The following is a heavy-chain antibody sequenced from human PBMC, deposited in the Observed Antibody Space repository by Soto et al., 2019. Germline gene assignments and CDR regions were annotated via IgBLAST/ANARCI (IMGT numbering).Heavy chain of an antibody. D-gene: IGHD5-12*01. Sequence: PSETLSLTCTVSGGSISSGDYYWSWIRQSPGKGLEWIGYITYRARTNYNPSLQSRVTMSVDTSKNQFSLKLSSVTAADTAVYYCARRGLYSGYDSRRVYYYYYYMDVWGKGTTVTVSS. CDR1: GGSISSGDYY. CDR2: ITYRART. J-gene: IGHJ6*03. V-gene: IGHV4-30-4*08. CDR3: ARRGLYSGYDSRRVYYYYYYMDV.